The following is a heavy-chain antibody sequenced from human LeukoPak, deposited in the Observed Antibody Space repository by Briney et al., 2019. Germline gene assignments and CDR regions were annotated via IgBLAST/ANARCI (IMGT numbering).Heavy chain of an antibody. CDR1: GGSICSYY. D-gene: IGHD1-14*01. J-gene: IGHJ2*01. CDR3: ARDQAFASKSRSEYFDL. V-gene: IGHV4-4*07. Sequence: PSETLSLTCTVSGGSICSYYWSWIRQPAGKGLECIGGIYTSGSTNYNPSLKSRVTMSVDTSKNQFSLKLSSVTAADTAVYYCARDQAFASKSRSEYFDLWGRGTLVTASS. CDR2: IYTSGST.